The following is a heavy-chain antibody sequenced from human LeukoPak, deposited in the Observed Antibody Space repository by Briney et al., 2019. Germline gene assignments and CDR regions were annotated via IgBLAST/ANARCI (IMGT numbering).Heavy chain of an antibody. CDR1: GYTFTSYD. CDR3: ARTLPGGVVDY. V-gene: IGHV1-8*03. D-gene: IGHD1-14*01. CDR2: MNPNSANT. J-gene: IGHJ4*02. Sequence: ASVKVSCKASGYTFTSYDINWVRQATGQGLEWMGWMNPNSANTGYAQKFQGRVTISRDTSKSTAYMELSSLRSGDTAVYYCARTLPGGVVDYWGQGTLVTLSS.